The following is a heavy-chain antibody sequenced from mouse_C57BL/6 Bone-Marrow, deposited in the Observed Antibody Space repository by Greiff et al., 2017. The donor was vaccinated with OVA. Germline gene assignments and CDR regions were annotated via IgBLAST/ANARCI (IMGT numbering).Heavy chain of an antibody. CDR2: ISDGGSYT. Sequence: EVQVVESGGGLVKPGGSLKLSCAASGFTFSSYAMSWVRQTPEKRLEWVATISDGGSYTYYPDNVKGRFTISRDNAKNNLYLQMSHLKSEDTAMYYCAREDYGNYVPYFDYWGQGTTLTVSS. V-gene: IGHV5-4*01. CDR3: AREDYGNYVPYFDY. CDR1: GFTFSSYA. J-gene: IGHJ2*01. D-gene: IGHD2-1*01.